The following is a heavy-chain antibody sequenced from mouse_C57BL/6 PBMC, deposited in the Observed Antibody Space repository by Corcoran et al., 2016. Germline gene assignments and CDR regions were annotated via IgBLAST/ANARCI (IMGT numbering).Heavy chain of an antibody. D-gene: IGHD2-4*01. V-gene: IGHV9-3*01. J-gene: IGHJ1*03. CDR2: INTYSGVP. CDR3: ARSLYYDHGGYFDV. Sequence: QIQLVQSGPELKKPGETVKISCKASGYTFTTYGMSWVKQAPGKGLKWMGWINTYSGVPTYADDFKGRFAFSLETSASTAYLQINNLKNEDTATYFCARSLYYDHGGYFDVWGTGTTVTVSS. CDR1: GYTFTTYG.